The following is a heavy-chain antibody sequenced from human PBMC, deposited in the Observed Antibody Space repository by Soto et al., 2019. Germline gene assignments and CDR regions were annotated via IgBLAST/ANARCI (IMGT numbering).Heavy chain of an antibody. CDR1: GFTFSNYW. CDR2: IKEDGSVK. D-gene: IGHD6-19*01. CDR3: LREPAAGAYYFDY. V-gene: IGHV3-7*05. J-gene: IGHJ4*02. Sequence: EVQLVESGGGLVQPGGSLRLSCAGSGFTFSNYWLTRVRQAPGKGLEWVANIKEDGSVKYHVDSVKGRFTISRDNAKNSLYLQMKSLRVEDTAVYYCLREPAAGAYYFDYWGQGTLVTVSS.